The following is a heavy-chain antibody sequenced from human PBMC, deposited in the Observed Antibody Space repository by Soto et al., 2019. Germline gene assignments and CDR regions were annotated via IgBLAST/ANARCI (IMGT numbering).Heavy chain of an antibody. V-gene: IGHV4-59*08. Sequence: QVQLQESGPGLVKPSETLSLTCTVSGGSISSYYWSWIRQPPGKGLEWIGYIYYSGSTNYNPSLKTRVTVSVDTSKAQFSLRLSSVTAAATAVYYCARRYGGTFDYWGQGTLVTVSS. D-gene: IGHD2-15*01. CDR1: GGSISSYY. CDR3: ARRYGGTFDY. CDR2: IYYSGST. J-gene: IGHJ4*02.